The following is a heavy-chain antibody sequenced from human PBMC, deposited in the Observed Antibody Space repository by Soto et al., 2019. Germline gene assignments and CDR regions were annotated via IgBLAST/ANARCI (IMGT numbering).Heavy chain of an antibody. D-gene: IGHD4-4*01. V-gene: IGHV4-61*01. CDR3: ARDPHNYSVPAGGMDV. CDR2: IYYRGTT. Sequence: SETLSLTCTVSGGSVSSGTTYWSWIRQPPGKGLEWIGYIYYRGTTDYNPSLKSRVAISVDTSKNQFSLTLSSVTAADTAVYYCARDPHNYSVPAGGMDVWGQGTTVTVSS. CDR1: GGSVSSGTTY. J-gene: IGHJ6*02.